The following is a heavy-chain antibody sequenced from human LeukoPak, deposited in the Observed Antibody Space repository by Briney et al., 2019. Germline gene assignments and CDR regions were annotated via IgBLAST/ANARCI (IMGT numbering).Heavy chain of an antibody. V-gene: IGHV3-74*01. CDR1: GFTFSSYW. CDR3: ARHPLKD. J-gene: IGHJ4*02. Sequence: PGGSLRLSCAASGFTFSSYWMHWVRQAPGKGLVWVSRSGGTNITYADSVKGRFTISRDNAKKTLYLQMNGLRADDTAVYYCARHPLKDWGQGTLVTVSS. CDR2: SGGTNI.